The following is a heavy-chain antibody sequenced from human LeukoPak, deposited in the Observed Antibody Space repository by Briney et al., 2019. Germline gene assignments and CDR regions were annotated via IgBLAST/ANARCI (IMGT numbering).Heavy chain of an antibody. CDR1: GFTFSSYA. Sequence: GGSLRLPCAASGFTFSSYAMSWVRQAPGKGLEWVSAISGSGGSTYYADSVKGRFTISRDNSKNTLYLQMNSLRAEDTAVYYCAKDLGVTYYYDSSGYYYDYWGQGTLVTVSS. D-gene: IGHD3-22*01. J-gene: IGHJ4*02. V-gene: IGHV3-23*01. CDR2: ISGSGGST. CDR3: AKDLGVTYYYDSSGYYYDY.